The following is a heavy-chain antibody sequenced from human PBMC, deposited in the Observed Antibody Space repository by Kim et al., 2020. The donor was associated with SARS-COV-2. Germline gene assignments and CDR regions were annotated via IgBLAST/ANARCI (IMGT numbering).Heavy chain of an antibody. J-gene: IGHJ6*04. CDR1: GGSISSYY. D-gene: IGHD3-10*01. Sequence: SETLSLTCTVSGGSISSYYWSWIRQPPGKGLEWIGYIYYSGSTNYNPSLKSRVTISVDTSKNQFSLKLSSVTAADTAVYYCASLELDGSGSYYQDVWGKGNTVTVSS. CDR2: IYYSGST. CDR3: ASLELDGSGSYYQDV. V-gene: IGHV4-59*01.